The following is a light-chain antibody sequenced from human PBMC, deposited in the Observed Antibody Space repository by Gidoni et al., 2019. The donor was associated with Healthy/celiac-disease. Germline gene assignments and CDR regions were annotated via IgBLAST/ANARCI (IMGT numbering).Light chain of an antibody. J-gene: IGLJ2*01. CDR1: SSNIGAGYD. CDR3: QSYDSSMSVVV. V-gene: IGLV1-40*01. Sequence: QSVLTQPPSVSGAPVQRVTISCTGSSSNIGAGYDVHWYQQLPGTATKLLIYGKSNRPSGVPDRFSGSKSGTSASLAITGLQAEDEADYYCQSYDSSMSVVVFGGGTKLTVL. CDR2: GKS.